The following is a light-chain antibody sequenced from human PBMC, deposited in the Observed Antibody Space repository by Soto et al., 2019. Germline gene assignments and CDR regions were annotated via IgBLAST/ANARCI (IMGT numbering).Light chain of an antibody. V-gene: IGKV1-8*01. J-gene: IGKJ1*01. CDR1: QGISSY. CDR3: QQYYSYPVT. CDR2: AAS. Sequence: AIRMTQSPSSLSASTGDRVTITCRASQGISSYLAWYQQKPGKAPKLLIYAASTLQSGVPSRFSGSGSGTDFTLTIICLQSEDFATYYCQQYYSYPVTFGQGTKVEIK.